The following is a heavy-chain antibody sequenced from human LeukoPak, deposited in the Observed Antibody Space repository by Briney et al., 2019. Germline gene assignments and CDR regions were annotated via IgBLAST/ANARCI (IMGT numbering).Heavy chain of an antibody. V-gene: IGHV3-23*01. D-gene: IGHD5-12*01. CDR2: ISGGSENT. CDR3: AKGPYSGYSTYFDP. J-gene: IGHJ5*02. CDR1: GFTFSRHA. Sequence: PGGSLRLSCEASGFTFSRHAVNWVRQAPEKGLEWVSGISGGSENTFYADSVKGRFTISRDNSRNTLYLQMYGLRADDTALYFCAKGPYSGYSTYFDPWGQGTRVTVSS.